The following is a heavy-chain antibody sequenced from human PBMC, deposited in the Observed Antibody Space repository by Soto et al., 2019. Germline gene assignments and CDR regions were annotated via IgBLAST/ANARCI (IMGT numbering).Heavy chain of an antibody. CDR1: GGPFSDYA. J-gene: IGHJ4*02. Sequence: QVQLVQSGAEVKKPGSSVKVSCKVSGGPFSDYAVSWVRQAPGQGLEWMGGIIPMFGTANYAQKFQGRVTIAADESTTTAYMELSSLRCEDTAVYYCARDLDYYGSGNYYNRIDYWGQGTLVTVSS. V-gene: IGHV1-69*01. D-gene: IGHD3-10*01. CDR2: IIPMFGTA. CDR3: ARDLDYYGSGNYYNRIDY.